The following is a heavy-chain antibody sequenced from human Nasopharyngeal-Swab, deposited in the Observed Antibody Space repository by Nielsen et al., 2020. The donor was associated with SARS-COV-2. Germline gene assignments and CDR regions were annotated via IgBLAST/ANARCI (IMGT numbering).Heavy chain of an antibody. D-gene: IGHD6-13*01. CDR2: IYSGGST. V-gene: IGHV3-53*01. CDR1: GFTVSSNY. Sequence: GESLKISCAASGFTVSSNYMSWVRQAPGKGLEWVSVIYSGGSTYYADSVKGRFTISRDNSKNTLYLQMNSLRAEDTAVYYCAREPDSSSWSTNWFDPWGQGTLVTVSS. CDR3: AREPDSSSWSTNWFDP. J-gene: IGHJ5*02.